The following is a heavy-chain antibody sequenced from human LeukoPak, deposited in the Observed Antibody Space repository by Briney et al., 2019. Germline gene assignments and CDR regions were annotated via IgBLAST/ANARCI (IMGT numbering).Heavy chain of an antibody. CDR1: GFTFSNAW. V-gene: IGHV3-15*01. Sequence: GGSLRLSCAASGFTFSNAWMTWGRQAPGKGLEWVGRIKSKTDGGTTDYAAPVKGRFTISGDDSKNTLYLQMNSLKTEDTAVYYCTTDSETYYSDTSGYYYGSFDYWGQGTLVTVSS. J-gene: IGHJ4*02. CDR2: IKSKTDGGTT. CDR3: TTDSETYYSDTSGYYYGSFDY. D-gene: IGHD3-22*01.